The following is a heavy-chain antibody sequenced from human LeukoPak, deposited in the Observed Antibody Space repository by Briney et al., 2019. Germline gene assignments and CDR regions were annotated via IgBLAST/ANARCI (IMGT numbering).Heavy chain of an antibody. J-gene: IGHJ4*02. V-gene: IGHV1-69*10. Sequence: GASVKVSCKASGGTFSSYAISWVRQAPGQGLEWMGGIIPLFGIVNYAQKFQGRVTITADKSTSTAYMEPSSLRSEDTAVYYCASPAQYCGSTTCPFDYWGQGTLVIVSS. D-gene: IGHD2-2*01. CDR2: IIPLFGIV. CDR3: ASPAQYCGSTTCPFDY. CDR1: GGTFSSYA.